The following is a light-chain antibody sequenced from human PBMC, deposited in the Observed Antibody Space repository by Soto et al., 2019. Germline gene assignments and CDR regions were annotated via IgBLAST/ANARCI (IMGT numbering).Light chain of an antibody. Sequence: QSVLTQPASVSGSPGQSITISCTGTSSDVGSYNLVSWYQQHPGKAPKLMIYEGSKRPSGVSNRFSGSKSGNTASLTISGLQAEDEADYYCCSYAGSSNFDVFGTGTKLTVL. J-gene: IGLJ1*01. V-gene: IGLV2-23*01. CDR1: SSDVGSYNL. CDR3: CSYAGSSNFDV. CDR2: EGS.